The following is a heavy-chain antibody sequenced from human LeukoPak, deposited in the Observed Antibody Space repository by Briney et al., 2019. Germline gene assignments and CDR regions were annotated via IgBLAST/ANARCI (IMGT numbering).Heavy chain of an antibody. CDR2: ITPSGHT. D-gene: IGHD4/OR15-4a*01. V-gene: IGHV3-23*01. CDR1: GSTFSIYG. J-gene: IGHJ4*02. CDR3: GQDWAWGAFGH. Sequence: GGSLRLSCAASGSTFSIYGMNWVRQAPGKGLEWVSGITPSGHTYYAASVQGRFTIHRDNSKNTLYLQMNRLGAEDTAIYYCGQDWAWGAFGHWGQGTLVTVSS.